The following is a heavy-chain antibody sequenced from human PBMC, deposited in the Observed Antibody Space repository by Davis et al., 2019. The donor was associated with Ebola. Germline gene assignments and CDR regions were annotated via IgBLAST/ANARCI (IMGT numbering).Heavy chain of an antibody. D-gene: IGHD5-24*01. CDR2: IYYNGNT. J-gene: IGHJ4*02. V-gene: IGHV4-59*01. Sequence: PSETLSLTCAVSGDSMTSYYWSWIRQHPGERPEWIGYIYYNGNTNYNPSLKSRVVLSVDTSKNQFSLKLRSVTAADTAIYYCARSGWLQLDFDYWGQGTLVTVSS. CDR1: GDSMTSYY. CDR3: ARSGWLQLDFDY.